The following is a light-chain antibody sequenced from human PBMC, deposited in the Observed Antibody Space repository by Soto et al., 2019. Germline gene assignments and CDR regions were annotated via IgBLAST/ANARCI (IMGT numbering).Light chain of an antibody. V-gene: IGKV3-11*01. CDR3: QQRRSWPRVT. Sequence: EVVMRQSPATLSVSPGEGATLSCRASQGIGDTLAWYQHKPGQTPRLLIYDTSTRATGVPTRFSGSGSGTDFTLTISSLEPDDFAVYYCQQRRSWPRVTFGQGTRLEI. CDR2: DTS. CDR1: QGIGDT. J-gene: IGKJ5*01.